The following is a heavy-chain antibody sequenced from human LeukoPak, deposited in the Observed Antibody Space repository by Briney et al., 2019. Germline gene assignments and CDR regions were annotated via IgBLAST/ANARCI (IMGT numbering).Heavy chain of an antibody. CDR1: GFTFSSYA. D-gene: IGHD3-22*01. CDR2: ISYDGSNK. J-gene: IGHJ4*02. Sequence: GRSLRLSCAASGFTFSSYAMHWVRQAPGKGLEWVAVISYDGSNKYYADSVKGRFTISRDNANNSLYLQMNSLRAEDTAVYYCARSSGSLPYDYWGQGTLVTVSS. CDR3: ARSSGSLPYDY. V-gene: IGHV3-30-3*01.